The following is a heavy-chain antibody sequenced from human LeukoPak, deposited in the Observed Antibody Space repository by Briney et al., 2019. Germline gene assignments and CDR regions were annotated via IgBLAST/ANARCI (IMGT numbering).Heavy chain of an antibody. CDR2: IYYSGST. V-gene: IGHV4-39*01. D-gene: IGHD5-12*01. Sequence: PSETLSLTCTVSGGSISSSSYYWGWIRQPPGKGLEWIVSIYYSGSTYYTPSLKSRATISVDTSKNQFSLKLSSVTAADTAVYYCARHSRSGYSGYENAFDIWGQGTMVTVSS. CDR1: GGSISSSSYY. CDR3: ARHSRSGYSGYENAFDI. J-gene: IGHJ3*02.